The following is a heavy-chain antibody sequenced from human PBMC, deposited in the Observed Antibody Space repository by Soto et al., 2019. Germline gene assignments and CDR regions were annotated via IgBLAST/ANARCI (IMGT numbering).Heavy chain of an antibody. CDR2: ISGSGGST. Sequence: PGGSLRLSCAASGFTFSSYAMSWVRQAPGKGLEWVSAISGSGGSTYYADSVEGRFTISRDNSKNTLYLQMNSLRAEDTAVYYCAKDGAGRITIFGGYMDVWGKGTTVTVSS. J-gene: IGHJ6*03. CDR3: AKDGAGRITIFGGYMDV. D-gene: IGHD3-3*01. CDR1: GFTFSSYA. V-gene: IGHV3-23*01.